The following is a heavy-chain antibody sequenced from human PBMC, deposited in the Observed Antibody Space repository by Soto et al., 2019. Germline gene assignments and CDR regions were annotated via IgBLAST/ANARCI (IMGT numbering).Heavy chain of an antibody. J-gene: IGHJ4*02. CDR2: ISSSSSTI. CDR1: GFTFSYYS. D-gene: IGHD2-15*01. CDR3: ARDIDG. V-gene: IGHV3-48*01. Sequence: EVQVVESGGGLVQPGGSLRLSCAASGFTFSYYSMNWVRQAPGKGLEWVSYISSSSSTIFYADSVKGRFTISSDNAKNSLYLQMNSLSAEDTAVYYCARDIDGGGQGTLVTVSS.